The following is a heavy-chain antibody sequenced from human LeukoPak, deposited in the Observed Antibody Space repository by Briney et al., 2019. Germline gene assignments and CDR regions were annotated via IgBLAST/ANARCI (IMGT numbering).Heavy chain of an antibody. CDR1: GGSISSGDHY. V-gene: IGHV4-30-4*08. D-gene: IGHD3-3*01. CDR2: IYYSGST. Sequence: SETLSLTCTVSGGSISSGDHYWSWIRQPPGKGLEWIGYIYYSGSTYYNPSLKSRVTISVDTSKNQFSLKLSSVPAADTAVYYCARSLTIFGVVTDWGQGTLVTVSS. CDR3: ARSLTIFGVVTD. J-gene: IGHJ4*02.